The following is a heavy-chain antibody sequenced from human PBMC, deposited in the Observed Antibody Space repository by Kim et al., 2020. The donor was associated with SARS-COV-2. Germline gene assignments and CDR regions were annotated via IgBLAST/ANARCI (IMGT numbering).Heavy chain of an antibody. CDR2: INPSGGST. D-gene: IGHD3-3*01. CDR3: ARDRRITIFGVVIITSPDY. V-gene: IGHV1-46*01. Sequence: ASVKVSCKASGYTFTSYYMHWVRQAPGQGLEWMGLINPSGGSTSYAQKFQGRVTMTRDTSTSTVYMELSSLRSEDTAVYYCARDRRITIFGVVIITSPDYWGQGTLVTVSS. J-gene: IGHJ4*02. CDR1: GYTFTSYY.